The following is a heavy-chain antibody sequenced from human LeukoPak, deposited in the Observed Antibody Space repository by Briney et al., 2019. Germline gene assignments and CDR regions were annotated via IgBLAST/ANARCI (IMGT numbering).Heavy chain of an antibody. CDR1: GFTFSSYA. CDR3: ASGYSYGFGQVDY. J-gene: IGHJ4*02. Sequence: PGGSLRLSCAASGFTFSSYAMHWVRQAPGKGLEWVAVISYGGSNKYYADSVKGRFTISRDNSKNTLYLQMNSLRAEDTAVYYCASGYSYGFGQVDYWGQGTLVTVSS. V-gene: IGHV3-30-3*01. CDR2: ISYGGSNK. D-gene: IGHD5-18*01.